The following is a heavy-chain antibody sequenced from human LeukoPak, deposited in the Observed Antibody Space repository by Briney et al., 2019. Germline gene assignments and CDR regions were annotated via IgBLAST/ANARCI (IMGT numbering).Heavy chain of an antibody. D-gene: IGHD3-10*01. CDR2: IYYSWST. CDR3: ARAGNWFDP. Sequence: SETLSLTCTVSGGSISSYYWSWIRQPPGKGLEWIGDIYYSWSTNYNPSLKSRVTISVDKSKNQCSLKLSAVTAADTAVYYCARAGNWFDPWGQGTLVTVSS. CDR1: GGSISSYY. V-gene: IGHV4-59*01. J-gene: IGHJ5*02.